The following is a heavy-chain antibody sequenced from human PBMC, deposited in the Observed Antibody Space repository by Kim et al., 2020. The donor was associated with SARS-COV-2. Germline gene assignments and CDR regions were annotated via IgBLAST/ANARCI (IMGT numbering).Heavy chain of an antibody. J-gene: IGHJ6*01. Sequence: SETLSLTCTVSGGSISSYYWSWIRQPPGKGLEWIGYIYYSGSTNYNPSLKSRVTISVDTSKNQFSLKLSSVTAADTAVYYCARRKGDSSSSPGWDFYGM. CDR1: GGSISSYY. CDR2: IYYSGST. CDR3: ARRKGDSSSSPGWDFYGM. V-gene: IGHV4-59*08. D-gene: IGHD6-6*01.